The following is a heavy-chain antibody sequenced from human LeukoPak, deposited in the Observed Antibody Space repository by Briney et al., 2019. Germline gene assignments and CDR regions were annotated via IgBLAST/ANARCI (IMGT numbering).Heavy chain of an antibody. CDR2: IYHSGST. J-gene: IGHJ4*02. CDR3: ASSSGSYVFDY. D-gene: IGHD1-26*01. CDR1: GYSISSGYY. V-gene: IGHV4-38-2*01. Sequence: SETQSLTRAVSGYSISSGYYWGWVRQPPGKGLEWIGSIYHSGSTYYNQSPNSRVTISVDTSKNKFSLNLSSVSAADTGVYYCASSSGSYVFDYWGQGTLVTVSS.